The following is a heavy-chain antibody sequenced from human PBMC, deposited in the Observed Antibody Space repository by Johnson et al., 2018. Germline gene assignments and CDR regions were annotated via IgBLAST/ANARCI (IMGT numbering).Heavy chain of an antibody. J-gene: IGHJ3*02. CDR2: ISYDGSNK. V-gene: IGHV3-30*18. CDR1: GFTFSSYG. D-gene: IGHD1-7*01. Sequence: QVQLVESGGGVVQPGRSLRLSCTASGFTFSSYGMHWVRQATGKGLEWVAIISYDGSNKYYADSVKGRFTISRDNSKNTLYLQRNSLRAGDTAVYYCAKDRGLINYLDACDIWGQGTMVTVSS. CDR3: AKDRGLINYLDACDI.